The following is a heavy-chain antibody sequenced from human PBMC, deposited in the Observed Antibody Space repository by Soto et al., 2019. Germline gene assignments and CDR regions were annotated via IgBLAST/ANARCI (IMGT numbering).Heavy chain of an antibody. CDR2: ISSSSSTI. CDR1: GFTFSSYS. CDR3: ARGESSGWYRNYYYGMDV. J-gene: IGHJ6*02. Sequence: PGGSLRLSCAASGFTFSSYSMNWVRQAPGKGLEWVSYISSSSSTIYYADSVKGRFTISRDNAKNSLYLQMNSLRDEDTAVYYCARGESSGWYRNYYYGMDVWGQGTMVTVSS. D-gene: IGHD6-19*01. V-gene: IGHV3-48*02.